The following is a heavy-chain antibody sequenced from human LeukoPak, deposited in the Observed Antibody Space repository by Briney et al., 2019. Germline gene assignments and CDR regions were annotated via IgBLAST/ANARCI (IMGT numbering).Heavy chain of an antibody. CDR2: INPNSGGT. CDR1: GYTFTGYY. CDR3: ARNLGGYSYGYVDY. D-gene: IGHD5-18*01. Sequence: ASVKVSCKASGYTFTGYYMHWVRQAPGQGLEWMGWINPNSGGTNYAQKFQGRVTMTRDTSISTAYVELSRLRSDDTAVYYCARNLGGYSYGYVDYWGQGTLVTVSS. J-gene: IGHJ4*02. V-gene: IGHV1-2*02.